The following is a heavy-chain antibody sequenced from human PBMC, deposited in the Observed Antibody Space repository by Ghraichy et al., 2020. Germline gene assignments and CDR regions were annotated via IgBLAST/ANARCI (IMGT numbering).Heavy chain of an antibody. J-gene: IGHJ4*02. CDR2: ISLSEGT. Sequence: SETLSLTCAVYAGSFSGCCWNWVRQPPGQGLEWIGEISLSEGTNYNPSLRSRVTISLDTSKNQFSLKLSSVTAADTAIYYCARGEDRSKIRYWGQGTLVTVSS. CDR1: AGSFSGCC. V-gene: IGHV4-34*01. CDR3: ARGEDRSKIRY.